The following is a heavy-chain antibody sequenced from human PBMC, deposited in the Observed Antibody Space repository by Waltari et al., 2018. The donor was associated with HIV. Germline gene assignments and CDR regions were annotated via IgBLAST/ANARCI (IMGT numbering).Heavy chain of an antibody. D-gene: IGHD3-10*01. CDR1: GFEFRHYS. Sequence: DVYLVESGGGVVTTGGSIRLTCEASGFEFRHYSLNWVRQSPMRGLEWVACIRRGNNEKNYLESVRGRFVISRDNSESSVYLQMDSLREEDTATYFCVRDDPGYGPIDFWGQGTLVTV. CDR3: VRDDPGYGPIDF. V-gene: IGHV3-21*04. CDR2: IRRGNNEK. J-gene: IGHJ4*02.